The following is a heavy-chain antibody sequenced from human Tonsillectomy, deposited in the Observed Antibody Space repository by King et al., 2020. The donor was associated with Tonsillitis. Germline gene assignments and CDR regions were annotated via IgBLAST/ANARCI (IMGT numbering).Heavy chain of an antibody. V-gene: IGHV3-30*18. CDR1: GFTFSTYG. D-gene: IGHD3-22*01. Sequence: VQLVESGGGVVQPGRSLRLSCAASGFTFSTYGMHWVRQAPGKGLEWVAVISYDGYNKNSADSVKGRFTVSRDNYKNTLYLQMHSLIAEDTAVYYCAKDHFPLSSGGSFDYWGQGTLVTVS. J-gene: IGHJ4*02. CDR2: ISYDGYNK. CDR3: AKDHFPLSSGGSFDY.